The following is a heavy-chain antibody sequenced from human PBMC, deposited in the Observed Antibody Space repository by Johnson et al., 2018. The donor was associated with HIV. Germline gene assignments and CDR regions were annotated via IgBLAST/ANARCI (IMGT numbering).Heavy chain of an antibody. V-gene: IGHV3-7*01. D-gene: IGHD1-7*01. CDR3: AKDQWYNWNYVSPDAFDI. J-gene: IGHJ3*02. Sequence: VQLVESGGGLVKPGGSLRLSCAASGFTFSNAWMSWVRQAPGKGLEWVANIKQDGSNKYYADSVKGRFTISRDNSKNTLYLQMNSLRAEDTAVYYCAKDQWYNWNYVSPDAFDIWGRGTMVTVSS. CDR1: GFTFSNAW. CDR2: IKQDGSNK.